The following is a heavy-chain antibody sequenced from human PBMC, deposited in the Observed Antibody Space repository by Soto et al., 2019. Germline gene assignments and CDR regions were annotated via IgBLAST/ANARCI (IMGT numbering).Heavy chain of an antibody. D-gene: IGHD6-19*01. J-gene: IGHJ4*02. CDR1: GFTFSSYE. Sequence: GGSLRLSCAASGFTFSSYEMNWVRQAPGKGLEWVSYISSSGSTIYYADSVKGRFTISRDNAKNSLYLQMSSLRAEDAAVYYCARDRDSSGWYGHDYWGQGTLVTVSS. CDR2: ISSSGSTI. CDR3: ARDRDSSGWYGHDY. V-gene: IGHV3-48*03.